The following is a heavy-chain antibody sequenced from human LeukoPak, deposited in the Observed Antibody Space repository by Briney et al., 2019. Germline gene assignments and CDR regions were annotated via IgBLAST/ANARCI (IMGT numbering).Heavy chain of an antibody. CDR2: IYYSGST. CDR1: GGSISSGGYY. D-gene: IGHD3-3*01. V-gene: IGHV4-31*03. J-gene: IGHJ5*02. Sequence: SETLSLTCTVSGGSISSGGYYWRWIRQHPGKGLEWIGYIYYSGSTYYNPSLKSRVTISVDTSKNQFSLKLSSVTAADTAVYYCARVRSSITIFGVVIDWFDPWGQGTLVTVSS. CDR3: ARVRSSITIFGVVIDWFDP.